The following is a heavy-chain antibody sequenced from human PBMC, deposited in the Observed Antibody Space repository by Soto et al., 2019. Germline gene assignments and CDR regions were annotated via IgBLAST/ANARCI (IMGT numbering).Heavy chain of an antibody. CDR1: GGSISSYY. CDR3: VSHRNYIVVSGSFFDY. J-gene: IGHJ4*02. CDR2: IYYSGST. Sequence: SETLCLTCTVSGGSISSYYGSWIRQPPGKGLEWIGYIYYSGSTNYNPSLKSRVTISVDTSKNQFSLKLSSVTAADTAVYFCVSHRNYIVVSGSFFDYWSQGTLVTVSS. D-gene: IGHD6-19*01. V-gene: IGHV4-59*08.